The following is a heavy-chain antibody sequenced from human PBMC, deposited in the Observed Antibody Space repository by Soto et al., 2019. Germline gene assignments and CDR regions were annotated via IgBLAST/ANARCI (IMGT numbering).Heavy chain of an antibody. CDR2: IYPGDSDT. CDR1: GYSFTSYW. Sequence: LGESLKISCKGSGYSFTSYWIGWVRQMPGKGLEWMGIIYPGDSDTRYSPSFQGQVTISADKSISTAYLRWSSLKASDTAMYYCAATYYYDSSGYGTPHFDYWGQGTLVTVS. J-gene: IGHJ4*02. V-gene: IGHV5-51*01. CDR3: AATYYYDSSGYGTPHFDY. D-gene: IGHD3-22*01.